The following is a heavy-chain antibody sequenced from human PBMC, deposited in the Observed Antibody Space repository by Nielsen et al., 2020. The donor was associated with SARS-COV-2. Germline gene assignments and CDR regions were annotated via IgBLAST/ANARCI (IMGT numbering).Heavy chain of an antibody. CDR3: ARALPYYGSGSYYPDYYYYGMDV. V-gene: IGHV4-34*01. D-gene: IGHD3-10*01. Sequence: WIRQPPGKGLEWIGEINHSGSTNYNPSLKSRVTISVDTSKNQFSLKLSSVTAADTAVYYCARALPYYGSGSYYPDYYYYGMDVWGQGTTVTVSS. CDR2: INHSGST. J-gene: IGHJ6*02.